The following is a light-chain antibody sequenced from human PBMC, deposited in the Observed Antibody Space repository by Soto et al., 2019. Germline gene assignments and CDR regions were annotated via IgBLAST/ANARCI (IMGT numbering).Light chain of an antibody. CDR2: DAS. J-gene: IGKJ1*01. CDR1: RSVSSY. CDR3: QQYNNWPSGT. V-gene: IGKV3-11*01. Sequence: EIVLTQSPATLSLSPGESATLSCRATRSVSSYLAWYQQKPGQAPRLLIYDASGRPTDIPARYSGSRSGTDFTLTISSLQSEDFAVYYCQQYNNWPSGTFGLGTKVDIK.